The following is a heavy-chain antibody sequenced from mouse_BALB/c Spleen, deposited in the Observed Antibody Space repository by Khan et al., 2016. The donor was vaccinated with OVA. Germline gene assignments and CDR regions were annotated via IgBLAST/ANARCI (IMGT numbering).Heavy chain of an antibody. CDR2: MIYSGNT. D-gene: IGHD2-14*01. Sequence: EVQLQESGPSLVTPSQTLSLTCSVTGDSITSGYWSWIRKFPGNKLEYMGYMIYSGNTYYNPSLKSRISITRHPSTNQYYLQLNSVTTEDTATYYCARSTYRYAFAYWGQGTLVTVSA. J-gene: IGHJ3*01. V-gene: IGHV3-8*02. CDR3: ARSTYRYAFAY. CDR1: GDSITSGY.